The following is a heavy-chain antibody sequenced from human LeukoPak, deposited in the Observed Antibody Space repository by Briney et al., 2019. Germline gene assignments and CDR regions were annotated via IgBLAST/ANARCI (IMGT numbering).Heavy chain of an antibody. D-gene: IGHD2-15*01. CDR3: ARVMSDDIAGYFDY. CDR1: GFTFSSYE. Sequence: GGSLRLSCAASGFTFSSYEMNWVRQAPGKGLEWVSYINSSGSTIYYADSVKGRFTISRDNAKNSLYLQMNSLRAEDTAVYYCARVMSDDIAGYFDYWGQGTLVTVSS. J-gene: IGHJ4*02. CDR2: INSSGSTI. V-gene: IGHV3-48*03.